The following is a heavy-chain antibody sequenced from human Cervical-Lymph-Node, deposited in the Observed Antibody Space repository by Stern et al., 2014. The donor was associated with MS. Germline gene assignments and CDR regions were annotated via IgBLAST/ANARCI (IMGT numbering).Heavy chain of an antibody. D-gene: IGHD6-19*01. CDR1: GYTFTEFA. Sequence: QMQLVQSGAEVKKPGASVKVSCKASGYTFTEFAIHWVRQAPGQGLEWLGWIDAGNGDTKYLQKLQGRVTIASDTSANTAYMLLSSLRSDDTAVYFCARGMVVAGTSFDYWGQGTLVTVSS. CDR3: ARGMVVAGTSFDY. J-gene: IGHJ4*02. CDR2: IDAGNGDT. V-gene: IGHV1-3*01.